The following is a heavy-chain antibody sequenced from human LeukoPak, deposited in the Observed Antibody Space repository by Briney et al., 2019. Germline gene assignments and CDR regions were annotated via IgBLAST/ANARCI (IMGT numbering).Heavy chain of an antibody. CDR3: ARARPYYYGSGSYGYYFDY. V-gene: IGHV1-18*01. Sequence: ASVKVSCKASGYTFTSYGISWVRQAPGQGLEWMGWISAYNGNTNYAQKLQGRVTMTTDTSTSTAYMELSSLRSEDTAVYYCARARPYYYGSGSYGYYFDYWGQGTLVTVSS. CDR2: ISAYNGNT. D-gene: IGHD3-10*01. J-gene: IGHJ4*02. CDR1: GYTFTSYG.